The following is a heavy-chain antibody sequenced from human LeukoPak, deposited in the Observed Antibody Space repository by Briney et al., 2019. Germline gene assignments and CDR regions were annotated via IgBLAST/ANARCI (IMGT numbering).Heavy chain of an antibody. D-gene: IGHD6-19*01. J-gene: IGHJ4*02. CDR1: GFMFSGYW. CDR2: INEDGSEQ. V-gene: IGHV3-7*01. Sequence: PRGSLTLSCAASGFMFSGYWMNWVRHVPGKGLEWVANINEDGSEQFYVDSVKGRFTISRDNAKNSLYLQMNSLRAEDTAVYYCARDPTGYSSGKPPPGGYWGQGTLVTVSS. CDR3: ARDPTGYSSGKPPPGGY.